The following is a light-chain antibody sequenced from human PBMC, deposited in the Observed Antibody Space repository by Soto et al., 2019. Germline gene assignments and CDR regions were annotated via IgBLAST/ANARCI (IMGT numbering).Light chain of an antibody. Sequence: IQLTQSPSFLSASVGDRVTTTCRASQGINIFLAWFQQKPGKAPNLLISAASTLQSGVPSRFSGSGSETEFTLTIRNLQPDDFATYYCQQYNSFPWTFGLGTKVDIK. CDR3: QQYNSFPWT. CDR2: AAS. CDR1: QGINIF. V-gene: IGKV1-9*01. J-gene: IGKJ1*01.